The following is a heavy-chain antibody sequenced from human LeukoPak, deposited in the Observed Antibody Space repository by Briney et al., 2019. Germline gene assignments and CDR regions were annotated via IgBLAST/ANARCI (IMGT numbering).Heavy chain of an antibody. Sequence: DSIQGRFTISRDNAENSLYLQMNSLRAEDTAVYYCARAPPDSSSYYYYYYMDVWGKGTTVTVSS. J-gene: IGHJ6*03. D-gene: IGHD6-6*01. V-gene: IGHV3-21*04. CDR3: ARAPPDSSSYYYYYYMDV.